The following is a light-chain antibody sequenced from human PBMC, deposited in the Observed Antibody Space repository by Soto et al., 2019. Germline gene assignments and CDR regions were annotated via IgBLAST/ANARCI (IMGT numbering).Light chain of an antibody. CDR3: QQYNSYTWT. CDR1: QSISSW. J-gene: IGKJ1*01. Sequence: DIYITQSPSTLSASLGDRVTITCRASQSISSWLAWYQQKPGKAPKLPIYDASSLESGVPSRFSGSGSGTEFTLTISSLQPDDFATYYCQQYNSYTWTFGQGTKVDI. CDR2: DAS. V-gene: IGKV1-5*01.